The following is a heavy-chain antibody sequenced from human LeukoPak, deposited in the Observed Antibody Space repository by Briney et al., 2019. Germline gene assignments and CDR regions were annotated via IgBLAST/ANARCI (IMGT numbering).Heavy chain of an antibody. J-gene: IGHJ5*02. CDR2: INPNSGGT. Sequence: ASVKVSCKASGYTFTGYYMHWVRQAPGQGLEWMGWINPNSGGTNYAQKFQGRVTMTRDTSASTAYMELSSLRSEDTAVYYCARGVPDGGYSGYDYWFDPWGQGTLVTVSS. V-gene: IGHV1-2*02. CDR1: GYTFTGYY. CDR3: ARGVPDGGYSGYDYWFDP. D-gene: IGHD5-12*01.